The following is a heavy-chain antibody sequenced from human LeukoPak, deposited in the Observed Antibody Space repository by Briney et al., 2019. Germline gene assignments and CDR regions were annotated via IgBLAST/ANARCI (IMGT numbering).Heavy chain of an antibody. CDR3: QGERF. J-gene: IGHJ4*02. V-gene: IGHV3-15*01. Sequence: GGSLRLSCSASGFTFTNAWMSWVRQAPGKGLEWVGRIKSKTDGGTTDYAAPVKGRFSISRDDSKNTLYLQMNSLKSDDTAVYYCQGERFWGQGTLVTVSS. CDR1: GFTFTNAW. D-gene: IGHD2-21*01. CDR2: IKSKTDGGTT.